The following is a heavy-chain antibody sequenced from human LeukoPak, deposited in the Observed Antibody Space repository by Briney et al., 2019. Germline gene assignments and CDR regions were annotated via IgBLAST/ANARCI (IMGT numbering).Heavy chain of an antibody. D-gene: IGHD3-10*01. Sequence: GGSLRLSCAASRFTFSSYAMSWVRQAPGKGLEWVSAISGSGGSTYYADSVKGRFTISRDNSKNTLYLQMNSLRAEDTAVYYCAKGRYYYGSGRPYYFDYWGQGTLVTVSS. CDR2: ISGSGGST. V-gene: IGHV3-23*01. CDR3: AKGRYYYGSGRPYYFDY. J-gene: IGHJ4*02. CDR1: RFTFSSYA.